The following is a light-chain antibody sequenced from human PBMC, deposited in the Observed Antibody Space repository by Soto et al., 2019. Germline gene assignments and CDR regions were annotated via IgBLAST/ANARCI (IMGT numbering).Light chain of an antibody. V-gene: IGLV2-11*01. J-gene: IGLJ1*01. CDR3: CSYAGSYTHV. CDR2: DVS. CDR1: SSDVGGYNY. Sequence: QPVLTQPRSVSGSPGQSVTISCTGTSSDVGGYNYVSWYQQHPGKAPKLMIYDVSKRPSGVPDRFSGSKSGNTASLTISGHQAEDEADYYCCSYAGSYTHVFGTGTKLTVL.